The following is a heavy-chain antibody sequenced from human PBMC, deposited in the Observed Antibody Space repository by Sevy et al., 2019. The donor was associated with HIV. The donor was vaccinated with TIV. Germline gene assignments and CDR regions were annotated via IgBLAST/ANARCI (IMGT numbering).Heavy chain of an antibody. CDR3: ARGGIAAADPTYYYYYGMDV. Sequence: GGSLRLSCAASGFTFSDYYMSWIRQAPGKGLEWVSYISSSGSTIYYADSVKGRFTISRDNAKNSLYLKMNSLRAEDRAVYYCARGGIAAADPTYYYYYGMDVWGQGTTVTVSS. CDR2: ISSSGSTI. V-gene: IGHV3-11*01. CDR1: GFTFSDYY. D-gene: IGHD6-13*01. J-gene: IGHJ6*02.